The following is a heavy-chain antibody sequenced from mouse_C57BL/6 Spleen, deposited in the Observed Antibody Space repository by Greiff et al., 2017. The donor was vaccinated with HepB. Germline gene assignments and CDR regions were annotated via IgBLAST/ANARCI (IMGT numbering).Heavy chain of an antibody. J-gene: IGHJ4*01. Sequence: EVQLQQSGAELVKPGASVKLSCTASGFNIKDYYMHWVKQRTEQGLEWIGRIDPEDGETKYAPKFQGKATITADTSSNTAYLQLSSLTSEDTAAYYCAREWITTVVAAPYAMDYWGQGTSVTVSS. D-gene: IGHD1-1*01. V-gene: IGHV14-2*01. CDR1: GFNIKDYY. CDR2: IDPEDGET. CDR3: AREWITTVVAAPYAMDY.